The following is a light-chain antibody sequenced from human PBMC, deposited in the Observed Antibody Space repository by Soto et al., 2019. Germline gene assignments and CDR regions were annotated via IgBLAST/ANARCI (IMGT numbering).Light chain of an antibody. J-gene: IGLJ1*01. Sequence: ALTQPASVSGSPGQSITISCSGTSSDVGGYKYVSWYQQHPGKAPKLMIYEVSNRPSGVSDRFSGSKSGNTASLTISGLQAEDEADYYCCSYTSSTTYVFGTGTKLTVL. CDR1: SSDVGGYKY. CDR3: CSYTSSTTYV. CDR2: EVS. V-gene: IGLV2-14*01.